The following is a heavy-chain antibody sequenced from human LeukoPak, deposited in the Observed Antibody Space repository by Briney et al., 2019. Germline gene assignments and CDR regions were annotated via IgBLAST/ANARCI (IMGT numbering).Heavy chain of an antibody. D-gene: IGHD6-13*01. CDR1: GFTFSSSA. Sequence: GGSLRLSCAASGFTFSSSAMSWVRQAPGKGLEWVSAISNNGGYTYYADSVQGRFTISRDNSKSTLCLQMNSLRAEDTAVYYCAREGAISSIAAAGVGDYFDYWGQGTLVTVSS. J-gene: IGHJ4*02. CDR2: ISNNGGYT. V-gene: IGHV3-23*01. CDR3: AREGAISSIAAAGVGDYFDY.